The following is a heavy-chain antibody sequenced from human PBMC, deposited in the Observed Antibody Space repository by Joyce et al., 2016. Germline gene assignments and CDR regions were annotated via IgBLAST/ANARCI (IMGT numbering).Heavy chain of an antibody. Sequence: EVLLVESGGGLVQPGGSLKLSCATSWFTFSGSAIHWVRQAPGKGLEWVGGSISKVNKYATAYGPSVRGRFTISRDESENTAYLQMNSLKVEDTATYFCSRVAVAWFDSWGQGTLVAVSS. J-gene: IGHJ5*01. CDR3: SRVAVAWFDS. CDR2: SISKVNKYAT. D-gene: IGHD6-13*01. CDR1: WFTFSGSA. V-gene: IGHV3-73*02.